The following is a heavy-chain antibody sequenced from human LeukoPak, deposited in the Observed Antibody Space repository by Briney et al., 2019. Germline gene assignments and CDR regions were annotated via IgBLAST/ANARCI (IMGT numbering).Heavy chain of an antibody. CDR2: VYTSGNT. D-gene: IGHD3/OR15-3a*01. CDR3: AAERDLLPLYRDV. CDR1: GVSISSGSYY. Sequence: PSETLSLTCTVSGVSISSGSYYWSWIRQPAGKGLEWIGRVYTSGNTNYSPSLQSRVTIPVDTSKNQFSLKLTSVTVADTAVYYCAAERDLLPLYRDVWGKGTTVTVSS. V-gene: IGHV4-61*02. J-gene: IGHJ6*04.